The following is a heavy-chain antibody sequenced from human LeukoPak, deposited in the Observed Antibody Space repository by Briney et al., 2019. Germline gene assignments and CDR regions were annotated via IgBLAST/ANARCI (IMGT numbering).Heavy chain of an antibody. CDR3: ARGYSSWYNY. J-gene: IGHJ4*02. CDR2: IYYSGST. V-gene: IGHV4-59*01. Sequence: SETLSLTCTVSGGSISSYYWSWIRQPPGKGLEWIGYIYYSGSTNYNPPLESRVTISVDTSKNQFSLKLSSVTAADTAVYYCARGYSSWYNYWGQGTLVTVSS. CDR1: GGSISSYY. D-gene: IGHD6-13*01.